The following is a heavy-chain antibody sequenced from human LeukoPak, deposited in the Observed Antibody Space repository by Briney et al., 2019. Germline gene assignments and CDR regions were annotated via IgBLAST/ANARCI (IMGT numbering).Heavy chain of an antibody. CDR3: ARAIVGATCLDY. CDR1: GFTFSSYG. D-gene: IGHD1-26*01. CDR2: IWYDGSNK. V-gene: IGHV3-33*01. Sequence: GGSLRLSCAASGFTFSSYGMHWVRQAPGKGLEWVAVIWYDGSNKYYADSVKGRFTISRDNSKNTLYLQMNSLRAEDTAVYYCARAIVGATCLDYWGQGTLVTVSS. J-gene: IGHJ4*02.